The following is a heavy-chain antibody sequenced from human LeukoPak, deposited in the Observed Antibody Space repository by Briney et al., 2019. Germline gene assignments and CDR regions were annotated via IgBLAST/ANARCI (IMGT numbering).Heavy chain of an antibody. CDR3: AKDPDYGDPRLGYYFDY. Sequence: TGGSLRLSCAASGFTFSSYGMHWVRQAPGKGLEWVAVISYDGSNKYYADSVKGRFTISRDNSKNTLYLQMNSLGAEDTAVYYCAKDPDYGDPRLGYYFDYWGQGTLVTVSS. CDR2: ISYDGSNK. CDR1: GFTFSSYG. D-gene: IGHD4-17*01. J-gene: IGHJ4*02. V-gene: IGHV3-30*18.